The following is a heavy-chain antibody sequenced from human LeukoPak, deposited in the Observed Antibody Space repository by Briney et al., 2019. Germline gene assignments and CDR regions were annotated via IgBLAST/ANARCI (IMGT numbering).Heavy chain of an antibody. D-gene: IGHD6-19*01. V-gene: IGHV3-23*01. CDR3: AKGSSLNWFDP. CDR2: ISGSGGST. Sequence: GGSLRLSCAASGFTFSSYGMTWVRQAPGKGLEWVSAISGSGGSTYYADSVKGRFTISRDNSKNTLYLQMNSLRAEDTAVYYCAKGSSLNWFDPWGQGTLVTVSS. J-gene: IGHJ5*02. CDR1: GFTFSSYG.